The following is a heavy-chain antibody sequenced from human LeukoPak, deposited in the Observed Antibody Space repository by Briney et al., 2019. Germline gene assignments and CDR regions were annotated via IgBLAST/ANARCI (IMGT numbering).Heavy chain of an antibody. Sequence: GGSLRLSCTASGFTFSDYLMTWVRQAPGKGPEWVSGISTSGGSSSYADSVKGRFTISRDNPRNTLYMEMNSLRAEDTALYYCAIMHPFYDGSGYWVQWGQGTLVTVSS. CDR3: AIMHPFYDGSGYWVQ. V-gene: IGHV3-23*01. CDR1: GFTFSDYL. J-gene: IGHJ4*02. D-gene: IGHD3-22*01. CDR2: ISTSGGSS.